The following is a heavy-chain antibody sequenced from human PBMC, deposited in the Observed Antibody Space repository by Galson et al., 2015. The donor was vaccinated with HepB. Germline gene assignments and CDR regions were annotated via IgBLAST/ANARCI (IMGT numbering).Heavy chain of an antibody. CDR1: GFTFGDYA. V-gene: IGHV3-49*03. CDR2: IRSKAYGGTT. D-gene: IGHD1-26*01. Sequence: LRLSCAASGFTFGDYAMSWFRQAPGKGLEWVGFIRSKAYGGTTEYAASVKGRFTISRDDSKSIAYLQMNSLKTEDTAVYYCTRSSGSYLDSYWYFDLWGRGTLVTVSS. CDR3: TRSSGSYLDSYWYFDL. J-gene: IGHJ2*01.